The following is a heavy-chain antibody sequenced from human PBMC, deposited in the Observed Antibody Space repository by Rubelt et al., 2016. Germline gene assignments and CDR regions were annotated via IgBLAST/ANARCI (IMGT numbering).Heavy chain of an antibody. J-gene: IGHJ1*01. CDR3: ARTYSSSWFSYFHH. Sequence: NPSGGSTTYAQKFQGRVTMTRDTSASTVYMELSSLKSEDTAVYYCARTYSSSWFSYFHHWGQGTLVTVSS. D-gene: IGHD6-13*01. V-gene: IGHV1-46*01. CDR2: NPSGGST.